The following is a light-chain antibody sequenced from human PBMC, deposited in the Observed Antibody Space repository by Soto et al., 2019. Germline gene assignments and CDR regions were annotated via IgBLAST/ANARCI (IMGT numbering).Light chain of an antibody. CDR2: GAS. CDR3: QQYNNWPPKQYT. V-gene: IGKV3-15*01. Sequence: EIVMTQSPATLSVSPGERATLSCRASQSVSSNLAWYQHKPGQAPRLLIYGASTRATGIPARFSASGSGTDFSLPISSLQSEDFAVYYCQQYNNWPPKQYTFGQGTKLEIK. CDR1: QSVSSN. J-gene: IGKJ2*01.